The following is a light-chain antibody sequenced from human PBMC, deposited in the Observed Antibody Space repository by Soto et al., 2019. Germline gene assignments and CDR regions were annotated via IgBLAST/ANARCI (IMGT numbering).Light chain of an antibody. CDR3: QQYNNWPQT. V-gene: IGKV3-15*01. J-gene: IGKJ1*01. Sequence: IVMTQSPATLSVSPGKRATLSCGASQSVSSDLAWYQQKPGQAPRLLIYGASSRATGIPDRFTGSGSGTAFTLTISSLQSEDFAVYYCQQYNNWPQTFGQGTKVEIK. CDR2: GAS. CDR1: QSVSSD.